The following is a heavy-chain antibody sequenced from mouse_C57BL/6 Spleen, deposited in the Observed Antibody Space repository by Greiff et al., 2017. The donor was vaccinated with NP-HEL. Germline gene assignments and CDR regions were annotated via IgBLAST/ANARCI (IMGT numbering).Heavy chain of an antibody. CDR1: GYAFTNYL. V-gene: IGHV1-54*01. CDR3: ARSYDYDGGYFDV. CDR2: INPGSGGT. Sequence: VQLQQSGAELVRPGTSVKVSCKASGYAFTNYLIEWVKQRPGQGLEWIGVINPGSGGTNYNEKFKGKATLTADKSSSTAYMQLSSLTSEDSAVYFCARSYDYDGGYFDVWGTGTTVTVSS. D-gene: IGHD2-4*01. J-gene: IGHJ1*03.